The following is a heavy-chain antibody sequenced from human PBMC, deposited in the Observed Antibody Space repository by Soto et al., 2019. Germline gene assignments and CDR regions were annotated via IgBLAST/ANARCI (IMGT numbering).Heavy chain of an antibody. CDR1: GFTFSSYA. CDR2: ISGSGGST. CDR3: AKTVVVVAATPYYFDY. Sequence: EVQLLESGGGLVQPGGSLRLSCAASGFTFSSYAMSWVRQAPGKGLEWVSAISGSGGSTYYADSVKGRFTISRDNSKNTLYLQMNSLRAEDTAVYYCAKTVVVVAATPYYFDYWGQGTLVTVST. D-gene: IGHD2-15*01. J-gene: IGHJ4*02. V-gene: IGHV3-23*01.